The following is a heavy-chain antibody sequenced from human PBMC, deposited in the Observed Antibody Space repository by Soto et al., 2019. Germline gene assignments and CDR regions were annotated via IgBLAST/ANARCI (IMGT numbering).Heavy chain of an antibody. CDR1: GTSISNYY. CDR3: ARSVEGASPGGSYLDN. V-gene: IGHV4-59*08. Sequence: QVQLQESGPGLVKPSETLSLTCTVSGTSISNYYWSWIRQPPGKGLEWIGSVHYSGSTNYNPSLTGRVHNTAHXXQXQFSLKLTSVTAAATAVDYCARSVEGASPGGSYLDNGGQGTLVAVSS. CDR2: VHYSGST. D-gene: IGHD1-26*01. J-gene: IGHJ4*02.